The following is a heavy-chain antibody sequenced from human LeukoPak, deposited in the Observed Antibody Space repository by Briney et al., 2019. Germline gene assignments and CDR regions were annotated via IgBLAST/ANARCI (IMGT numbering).Heavy chain of an antibody. Sequence: PSETLSLTCSVSGFSISSGYFWGWIRQPPGKGLEWIGSMYHSGGSYYNPSLKSRVTISVDTSKNQFSLKLSSVTAADTAVYYCARRVPEWLRLGGFDYWGQGTLVTVSS. CDR2: MYHSGGS. D-gene: IGHD5-12*01. CDR3: ARRVPEWLRLGGFDY. CDR1: GFSISSGYF. J-gene: IGHJ4*02. V-gene: IGHV4-38-2*02.